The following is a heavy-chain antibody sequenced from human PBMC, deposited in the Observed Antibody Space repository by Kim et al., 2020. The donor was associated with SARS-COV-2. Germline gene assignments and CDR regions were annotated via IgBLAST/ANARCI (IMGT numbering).Heavy chain of an antibody. J-gene: IGHJ4*02. CDR3: AREKIVGATIGLDY. D-gene: IGHD1-26*01. Sequence: SETLSLTCTVSGGSISSYYWSWIRQPAGKGLEWSGRIYTSGSTNYNPSLKSRVTMSVDTSKNQFSLKLSSVTAADTAVYYCAREKIVGATIGLDYWGQGTLVTVSS. V-gene: IGHV4-4*07. CDR2: IYTSGST. CDR1: GGSISSYY.